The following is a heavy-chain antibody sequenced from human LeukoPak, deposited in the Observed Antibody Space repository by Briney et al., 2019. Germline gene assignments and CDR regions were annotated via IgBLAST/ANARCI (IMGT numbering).Heavy chain of an antibody. CDR3: ARGSIAARPADWFDP. V-gene: IGHV1-2*02. J-gene: IGHJ5*02. D-gene: IGHD6-6*01. CDR2: INPNSGGT. Sequence: ASVKVSCKASGYTFTGYYMHWVRQAPGQGLEWMGWINPNSGGTNYAQKFQGRVTMTRDTSISTAYMELSRLRSDDTAVYYCARGSIAARPADWFDPWSQGTLVTVSS. CDR1: GYTFTGYY.